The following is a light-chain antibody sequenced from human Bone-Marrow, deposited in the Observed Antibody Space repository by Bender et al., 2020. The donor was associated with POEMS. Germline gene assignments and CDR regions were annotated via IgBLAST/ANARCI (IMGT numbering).Light chain of an antibody. Sequence: SYELIQPPSVSVSPGQTARITCSGDALPKKYAYWYQQKSGQAPVLVMYEDNKRPSGIPERFSGSSSGTMATLTISGAQVEDEADYYCFSTDSSHDEGVFGGGTKLTVL. CDR3: FSTDSSHDEGV. J-gene: IGLJ3*02. CDR1: ALPKKY. CDR2: EDN. V-gene: IGLV3-10*01.